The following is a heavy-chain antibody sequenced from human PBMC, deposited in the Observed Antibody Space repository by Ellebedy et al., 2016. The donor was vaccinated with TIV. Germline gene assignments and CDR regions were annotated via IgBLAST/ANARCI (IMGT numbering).Heavy chain of an antibody. CDR1: GFPFTQYW. J-gene: IGHJ6*02. CDR3: ARGGHGGFAGWDRMDV. D-gene: IGHD5-12*01. CDR2: INSDGSST. Sequence: GESLKISCAASGFPFTQYWLHWVRQAPGKGPVWVSRINSDGSSTTYADSVKGRFTISRDNAKNSLYLQMNSLRAEDTAVYYCARGGHGGFAGWDRMDVWGQGTTVTVSS. V-gene: IGHV3-74*01.